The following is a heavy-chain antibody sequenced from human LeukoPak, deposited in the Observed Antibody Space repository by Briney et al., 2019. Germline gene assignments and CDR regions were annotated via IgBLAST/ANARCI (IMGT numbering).Heavy chain of an antibody. CDR2: IYYSGST. J-gene: IGHJ5*02. Sequence: SETLSLTCTVSGGSISSSSYYWGWIRQPPGRGLEWIGSIYYSGSTYYNPSLKSRVTISVDTSKNQFSLKLSSVTAADTAVYYCARGPRTMVRVLHWFDPWGQGTLVTVSS. CDR1: GGSISSSSYY. CDR3: ARGPRTMVRVLHWFDP. D-gene: IGHD3-10*01. V-gene: IGHV4-39*01.